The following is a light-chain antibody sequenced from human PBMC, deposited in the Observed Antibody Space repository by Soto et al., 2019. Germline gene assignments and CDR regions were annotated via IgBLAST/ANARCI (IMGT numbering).Light chain of an antibody. J-gene: IGLJ1*01. Sequence: QSVLTQPPSVSAAPVQEVTISCPGSSSNIGGNSVSWYQQLPGTAPKLLIYADNKRPSGIPDRFSGSKSGTSATLGITGFQTGDEADYYCGSWDSSLSAYVFGTWTKVTVL. CDR1: SSNIGGNS. V-gene: IGLV1-51*01. CDR2: ADN. CDR3: GSWDSSLSAYV.